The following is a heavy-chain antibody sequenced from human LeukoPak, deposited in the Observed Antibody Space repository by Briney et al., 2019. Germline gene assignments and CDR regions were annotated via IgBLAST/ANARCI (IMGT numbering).Heavy chain of an antibody. CDR2: ISSSSSYI. J-gene: IGHJ5*02. D-gene: IGHD3-10*01. V-gene: IGHV3-21*01. CDR3: ARGGGFDP. CDR1: GFTFDDYG. Sequence: PGGSLRLSCAASGFTFDDYGMSWVRQAPGKGLEWVSSISSSSSYIYYADSVKGRFTISRDNAKNSLYLQMNSLRAEDTAVYYCARGGGFDPWGQGTLVTVSS.